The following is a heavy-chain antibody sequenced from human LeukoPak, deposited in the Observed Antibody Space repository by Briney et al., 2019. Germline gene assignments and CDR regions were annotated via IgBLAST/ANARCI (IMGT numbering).Heavy chain of an antibody. V-gene: IGHV3-30-3*01. CDR1: GFTFSSYA. CDR3: AKVWEAYCGGDCYSAFDY. Sequence: PGGSLRLSCAASGFTFSSYAMHWVRQAPGKGLEWVAVISYDGSNKYYADSVKGRFTISRDNSKNTLYLQMNSLIPEDTAVYYCAKVWEAYCGGDCYSAFDYWGQGTLVTVSS. D-gene: IGHD2-21*01. CDR2: ISYDGSNK. J-gene: IGHJ4*02.